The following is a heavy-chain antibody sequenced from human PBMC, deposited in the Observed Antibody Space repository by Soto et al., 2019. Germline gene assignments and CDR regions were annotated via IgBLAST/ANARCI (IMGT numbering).Heavy chain of an antibody. CDR2: MNPNSGNT. CDR1: GYTFTSYD. J-gene: IGHJ6*02. V-gene: IGHV1-8*01. CDR3: ARWPDGYYYYGMDV. Sequence: QVQLVQSGAEVKKPGASVKVSCKASGYTFTSYDINWVRQATGQGLEWMGWMNPNSGNTGYAQKFQGRVTMTRNTSISTAYMELSSLISEDTAVYYCARWPDGYYYYGMDVWGQGPTVTVSS.